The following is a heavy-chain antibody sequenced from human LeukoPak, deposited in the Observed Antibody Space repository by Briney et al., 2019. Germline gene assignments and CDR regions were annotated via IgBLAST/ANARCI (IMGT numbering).Heavy chain of an antibody. CDR3: ARAKRETSTRPWTSGMDV. V-gene: IGHV3-23*01. J-gene: IGHJ6*02. CDR1: GLSFSFYA. CDR2: ISGGGAGT. Sequence: GGSLRLSCAASGLSFSFYAMSWVRQAPGKGLEWVSSISGGGAGTYYADSVRGRFTISRDNSKNTLYLQMNSLRPEDTAIYYCARAKRETSTRPWTSGMDVWGQGTRVTVSS. D-gene: IGHD3/OR15-3a*01.